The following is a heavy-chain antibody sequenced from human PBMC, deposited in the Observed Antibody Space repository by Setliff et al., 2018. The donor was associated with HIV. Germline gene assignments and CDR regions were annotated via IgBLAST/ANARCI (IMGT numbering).Heavy chain of an antibody. V-gene: IGHV3-21*01. J-gene: IGHJ6*02. CDR2: ISSSSNYI. CDR1: GLTFSSDS. D-gene: IGHD6-13*01. CDR3: ARLPDSSSWSRARYYYYGMDV. Sequence: KPGGSLRLSCAASGLTFSSDSMNWVRQAPGKGLEWVSSISSSSNYIYYADSVKGRFTISRDNAKNSLYLQMNSLRAEDTAVYYCARLPDSSSWSRARYYYYGMDVWGQGTTVTVSS.